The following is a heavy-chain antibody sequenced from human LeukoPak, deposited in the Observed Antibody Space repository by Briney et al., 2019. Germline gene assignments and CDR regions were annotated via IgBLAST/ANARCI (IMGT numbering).Heavy chain of an antibody. CDR2: INQDGSEK. CDR3: ARDTYGGFDY. J-gene: IGHJ4*02. CDR1: GFTFSSYA. V-gene: IGHV3-7*01. D-gene: IGHD4-23*01. Sequence: PGGSLRLSCAASGFTFSSYAMGWVRQAPGKGLKWVASINQDGSEKYYVDSVKGRFTISRDNAKNSLYLQMNSLRADDTAVYYCARDTYGGFDYWGQGTLVTVSS.